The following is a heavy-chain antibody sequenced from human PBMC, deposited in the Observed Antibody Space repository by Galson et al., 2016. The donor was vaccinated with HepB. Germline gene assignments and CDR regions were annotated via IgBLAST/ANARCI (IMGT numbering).Heavy chain of an antibody. D-gene: IGHD3-3*01. J-gene: IGHJ4*02. Sequence: SVKVSCKASGYSFTDHYIQWVRQAPGQGLEWMGWINPDNGITYYADKLQDRVSITRDTSLRTVYRELSRLGSDDTAVDFCARSKTLIEVIIIKGLEFDYWGQGTLVTVSS. CDR2: INPDNGIT. CDR1: GYSFTDHY. CDR3: ARSKTLIEVIIIKGLEFDY. V-gene: IGHV1-2*07.